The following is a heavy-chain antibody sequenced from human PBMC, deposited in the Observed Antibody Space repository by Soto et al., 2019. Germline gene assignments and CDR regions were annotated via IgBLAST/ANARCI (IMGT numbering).Heavy chain of an antibody. D-gene: IGHD1-1*01. J-gene: IGHJ5*02. CDR3: ANKGTGGNWFDT. CDR2: SGSSGAT. V-gene: IGHV3-23*01. CDR1: GFTFSSHA. Sequence: GGSLRLSCAASGFTFSSHAMSWVRQAHGKGPEWVAASGSSGATYFADSVKSRSTISRDNSKNTLFLEMNSLSPEDTGVYFCANKGTGGNWFDTWGQGTLVTVSS.